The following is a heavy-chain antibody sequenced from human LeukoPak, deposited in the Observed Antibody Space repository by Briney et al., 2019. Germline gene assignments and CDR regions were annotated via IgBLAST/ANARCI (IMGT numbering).Heavy chain of an antibody. Sequence: SGGSLRFSCAASGVTFSSYSMNWVRQAPGKGLEWVGYISNSRSTIYYADSVKGRFTISRENAKNSLYLQMNSLRDEDTAVYYCGRYLGLIWCGELGDAFDIWGQGTMVTVSS. CDR2: ISNSRSTI. V-gene: IGHV3-48*02. CDR3: GRYLGLIWCGELGDAFDI. J-gene: IGHJ3*02. D-gene: IGHD3-10*01. CDR1: GVTFSSYS.